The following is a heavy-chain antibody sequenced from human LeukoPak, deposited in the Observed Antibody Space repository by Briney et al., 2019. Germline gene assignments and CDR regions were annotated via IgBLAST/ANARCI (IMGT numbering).Heavy chain of an antibody. V-gene: IGHV3-7*01. J-gene: IGHJ3*02. D-gene: IGHD1-1*01. CDR1: GFTFSNYW. Sequence: GGSLRLSCAASGFTFSNYWMTWVRQAPGKGLEWVANIKQDGSEKYYVDSVKGRFTISRDNAKNSLYLQITSLRAEDTAVYYCARDRGTTASIVGAFDIWGQGTMVTASS. CDR3: ARDRGTTASIVGAFDI. CDR2: IKQDGSEK.